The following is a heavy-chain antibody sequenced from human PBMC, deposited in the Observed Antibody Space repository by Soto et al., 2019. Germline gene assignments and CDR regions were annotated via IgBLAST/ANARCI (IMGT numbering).Heavy chain of an antibody. J-gene: IGHJ4*02. CDR3: ARDKDLEPTVWGY. D-gene: IGHD7-27*01. Sequence: QVHLQESGPGLVRPSETLSLSCSVSGDSMATGGHYYNWIRHLPGKGLEWIGYIYYSWATHYSPSLRPRATISIDTSKNQFSLRLISVTAAATALYFCARDKDLEPTVWGYWGQGIQVTVSS. V-gene: IGHV4-31*02. CDR1: GDSMATGGHY. CDR2: IYYSWAT.